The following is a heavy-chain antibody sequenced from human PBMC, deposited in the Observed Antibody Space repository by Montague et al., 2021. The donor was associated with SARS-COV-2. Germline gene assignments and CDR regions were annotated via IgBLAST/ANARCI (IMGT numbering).Heavy chain of an antibody. D-gene: IGHD3-10*01. J-gene: IGHJ2*01. CDR2: IFYDGST. CDR3: ARHGPNDYYHSRYFDL. V-gene: IGHV4-39*01. Sequence: SETLSLTRIVSGGSISSRTYYWGWIRQPPGKGLEWIGSIFYDGSTYYNPSLKSRVTISVDTSKNQFSLNLSSVTAADTAVYYCARHGPNDYYHSRYFDLWGRGTLVTVSS. CDR1: GGSISSRTYY.